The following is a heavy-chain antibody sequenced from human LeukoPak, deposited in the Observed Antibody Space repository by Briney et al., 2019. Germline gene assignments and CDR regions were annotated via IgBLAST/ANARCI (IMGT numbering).Heavy chain of an antibody. CDR3: ASLMTTTHYYYMDV. CDR1: GFTFSSYA. D-gene: IGHD1-1*01. CDR2: ISGGGGVT. Sequence: GGSLRLSCAASGFTFSSYAMSWVRQAPGKGLEWVSSISGGGGVTYYADSVKGRFTISRDNSKNTLYLQMNSLRPEDTAVYFCASLMTTTHYYYMDVWGKGTTVTVSS. V-gene: IGHV3-23*01. J-gene: IGHJ6*03.